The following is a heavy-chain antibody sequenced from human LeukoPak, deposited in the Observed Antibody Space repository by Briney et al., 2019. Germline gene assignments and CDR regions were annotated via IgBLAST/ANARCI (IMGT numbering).Heavy chain of an antibody. J-gene: IGHJ4*01. CDR2: IYYSGST. CDR1: GGSISSSSYY. V-gene: IGHV4-39*01. CDR3: VVITIFGVEVGY. D-gene: IGHD3-3*01. Sequence: SETLSLTCTVSGGSISSSSYYWGRIRQPPGKGLEWIGSIYYSGSTYYNPSLKSRVTISVDTSKNQFSLKLSSVTAADTAVYYCVVITIFGVEVGYWGHGTLATVSS.